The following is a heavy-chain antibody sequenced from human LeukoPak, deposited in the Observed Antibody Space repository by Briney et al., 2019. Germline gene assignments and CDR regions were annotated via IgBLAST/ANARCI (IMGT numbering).Heavy chain of an antibody. CDR1: GGSISSSNW. D-gene: IGHD5-18*01. V-gene: IGHV4-4*02. CDR3: ARAPSWIQLWLPY. Sequence: SETLSLTCAVSGGSISSSNWWSWVRPPPGKGLEWIGEIYHSGSTNYNPSLKSRVTISVDTSKNQFSLKLSSVTAADTAVYYCARAPSWIQLWLPYWGQGTLVTVSS. CDR2: IYHSGST. J-gene: IGHJ4*02.